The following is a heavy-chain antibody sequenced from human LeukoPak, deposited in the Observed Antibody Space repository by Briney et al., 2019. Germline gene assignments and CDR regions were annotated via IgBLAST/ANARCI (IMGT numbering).Heavy chain of an antibody. J-gene: IGHJ5*02. D-gene: IGHD2-2*01. V-gene: IGHV4-39*01. CDR3: ARNLGYCSSTSCYRPYNWFDP. CDR2: IYYSGST. Sequence: PSETLSLTCTVSGGSISSSSYYWGWIRQPPGKGVEWIGSIYYSGSTYYNPSLKSRVTISVDTSKNQFSLKLSSVTAADTAVYYCARNLGYCSSTSCYRPYNWFDPWGQGTLVTVSS. CDR1: GGSISSSSYY.